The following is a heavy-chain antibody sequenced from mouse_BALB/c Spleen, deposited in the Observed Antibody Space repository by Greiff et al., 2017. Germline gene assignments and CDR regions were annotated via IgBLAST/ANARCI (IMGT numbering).Heavy chain of an antibody. Sequence: QVQLKESGPSLVQPSQSLSITCTVSGFSLTSYGVHWVRQSPGKRLEWLGVIWRGGSTDYNAAFMSRLSITKDNSKSQVFFKMNSLQADDTAIYYCAAYDGYYPAWFAYWGQGTLVTVSA. CDR3: AAYDGYYPAWFAY. V-gene: IGHV2-5-1*01. D-gene: IGHD2-3*01. CDR1: GFSLTSYG. CDR2: IWRGGST. J-gene: IGHJ3*01.